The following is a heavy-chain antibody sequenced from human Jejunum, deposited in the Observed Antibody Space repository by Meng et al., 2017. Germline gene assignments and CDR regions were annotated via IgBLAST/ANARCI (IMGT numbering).Heavy chain of an antibody. CDR1: GFTFSSSP. CDR2: VTTDGNT. V-gene: IGHV3-23*04. Sequence: GRLVEVGGGWVQPGDSLTLSCAASGFTFSSSPMTWVRQAPGRGLEWVSSVTTDGNTYYADSVKGRFTISRDNSKNTLYLQMSSLRAEDTALYYCAKLVPYWGQGTLVTVSS. CDR3: AKLVPY. D-gene: IGHD2-21*01. J-gene: IGHJ4*02.